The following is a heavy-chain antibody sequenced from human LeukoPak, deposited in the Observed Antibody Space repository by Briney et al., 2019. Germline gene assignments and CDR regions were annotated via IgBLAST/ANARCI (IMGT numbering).Heavy chain of an antibody. Sequence: ASVKVSCKAYGYTFMSHGISWVRQAPGQGLEWLGWISGSSSNTNYAQRLQGRVTMTTDTSTTTAYMELRSLRSDDTAVYYCARATGTWGHDGFDIWGQGTMVTVSS. CDR2: ISGSSSNT. D-gene: IGHD3-16*01. V-gene: IGHV1-18*01. J-gene: IGHJ3*02. CDR1: GYTFMSHG. CDR3: ARATGTWGHDGFDI.